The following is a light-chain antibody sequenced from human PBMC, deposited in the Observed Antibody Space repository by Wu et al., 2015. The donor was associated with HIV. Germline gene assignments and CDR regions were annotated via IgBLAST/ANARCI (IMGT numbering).Light chain of an antibody. CDR2: GAS. J-gene: IGKJ1*01. V-gene: IGKV3-20*01. Sequence: EIVLTQSPGTLSLSPGERATLSCRASQSVSSNYLAWYQDKPGQAPRLLISGASGRATGIPDRFTGSGSGTDFTLTISRLEPEDFAVYYCQHYGSSQWSFGQGTKVEIK. CDR3: QHYGSSQWS. CDR1: QSVSSNY.